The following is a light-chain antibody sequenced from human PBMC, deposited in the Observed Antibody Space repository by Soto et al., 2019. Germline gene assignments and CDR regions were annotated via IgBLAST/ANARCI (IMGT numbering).Light chain of an antibody. CDR1: QSLLHSNGYNY. Sequence: DIVMTQSPLSLPVTPGEPASISCRSSQSLLHSNGYNYLDWYLQKPGQSPQLLIYLGSNRASGVPDMFSGSGSGTDFTLNISRVEAEDVGVYYCMQALQSPLTVGQGTRLEIK. CDR3: MQALQSPLT. CDR2: LGS. V-gene: IGKV2-28*01. J-gene: IGKJ5*01.